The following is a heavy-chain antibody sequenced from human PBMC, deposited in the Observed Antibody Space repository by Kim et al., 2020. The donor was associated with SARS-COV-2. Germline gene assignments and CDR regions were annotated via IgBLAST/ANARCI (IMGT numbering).Heavy chain of an antibody. V-gene: IGHV3-74*01. D-gene: IGHD1-20*01. Sequence: DSVKGTFTLSRDNAKNTWYLQMNSLSAEDTAVYYCARAPYNAGFDPWGQGTLVTVSS. CDR3: ARAPYNAGFDP. J-gene: IGHJ5*02.